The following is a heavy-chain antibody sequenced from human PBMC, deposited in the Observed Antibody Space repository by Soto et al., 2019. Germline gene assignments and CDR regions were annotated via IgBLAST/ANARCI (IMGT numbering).Heavy chain of an antibody. Sequence: EVQLVESGGGLVQPGGALRLSCEASGVTFNTYWMHWVRQVPGKDPGLVWGSHINTDVTATSYADSVRGRFRIYRYNAKKILYLQMNSLRVEDSAVYFCARDTVGIGIDYWGKGTLVTFSS. V-gene: IGHV3-74*01. D-gene: IGHD1-26*01. CDR1: GVTFNTYW. CDR3: ARDTVGIGIDY. CDR2: INTDVTAT. J-gene: IGHJ4*02.